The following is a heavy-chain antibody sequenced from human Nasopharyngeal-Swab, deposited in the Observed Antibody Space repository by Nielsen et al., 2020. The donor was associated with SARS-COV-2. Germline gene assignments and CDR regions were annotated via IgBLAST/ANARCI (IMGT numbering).Heavy chain of an antibody. CDR3: ARDRHSSGYYLPFDY. V-gene: IGHV1-18*04. CDR1: GYALTNYH. J-gene: IGHJ4*02. CDR2: ISAYNGNT. D-gene: IGHD3-22*01. Sequence: ASVKVSCKASGYALTNYHVHWVRQAPGQGPEWMAWISAYNGNTNYAQKFQGRVTMTTDTSTSSAYMELRSLRSDDTAVYYCARDRHSSGYYLPFDYWGQGTLVTVSS.